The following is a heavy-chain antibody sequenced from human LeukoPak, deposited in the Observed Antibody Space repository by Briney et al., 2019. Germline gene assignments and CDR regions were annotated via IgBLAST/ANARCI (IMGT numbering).Heavy chain of an antibody. J-gene: IGHJ4*02. V-gene: IGHV3-48*03. D-gene: IGHD2-15*01. Sequence: GGSLRLSCAASGFTFSSYEMNWVRQAPGKGLEWVSYISSSGSTIYYADSVKGRFTISRDNAKNSLYLQMNSLRAEDTAVYYCVVVVAATVFDYWGQGTLVTVSS. CDR1: GFTFSSYE. CDR2: ISSSGSTI. CDR3: VVVVAATVFDY.